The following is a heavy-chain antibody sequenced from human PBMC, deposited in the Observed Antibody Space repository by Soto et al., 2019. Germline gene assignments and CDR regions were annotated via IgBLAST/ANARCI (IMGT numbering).Heavy chain of an antibody. Sequence: QVQLQQWGAGLLKPSETLSLTCAVYGGSFSGYYWSWIRQPPGKGLEWIGEINHSGSTNYNPSLKSRVTISVDTSKNQFSLKLSSVTAADTAVYYCARGRGSSPAGKYFQHWGQGTLVTVSS. J-gene: IGHJ1*01. D-gene: IGHD6-13*01. V-gene: IGHV4-34*01. CDR2: INHSGST. CDR1: GGSFSGYY. CDR3: ARGRGSSPAGKYFQH.